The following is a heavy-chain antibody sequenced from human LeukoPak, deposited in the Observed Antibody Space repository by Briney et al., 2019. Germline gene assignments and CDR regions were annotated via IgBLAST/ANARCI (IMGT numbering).Heavy chain of an antibody. CDR3: AKSSLGYGMDV. Sequence: PGGSLRLSCAASGFPFSSYAMTWVRQAPGQGLELVSAISGSAGSTYYADSVKGRFTISRDKSKNTLYLQMNSLRAEDTALYYCAKSSLGYGMDVWGQGTTVTVSS. D-gene: IGHD7-27*01. CDR1: GFPFSSYA. CDR2: ISGSAGST. V-gene: IGHV3-23*01. J-gene: IGHJ6*02.